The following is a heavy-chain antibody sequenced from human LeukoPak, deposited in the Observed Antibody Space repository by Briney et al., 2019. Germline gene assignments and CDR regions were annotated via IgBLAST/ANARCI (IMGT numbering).Heavy chain of an antibody. CDR3: ARHMDYYDSSGFYFDI. Sequence: PSETLSPTCTVSGGSISSYYWSWIRQPPGKGLEGIGYIYYSGSTNYNPSLKSRVTISVDTSKNQFSLKLSSVTAADTAVYYCARHMDYYDSSGFYFDIWGQGTMVTVS. V-gene: IGHV4-59*08. CDR2: IYYSGST. CDR1: GGSISSYY. D-gene: IGHD3-22*01. J-gene: IGHJ3*02.